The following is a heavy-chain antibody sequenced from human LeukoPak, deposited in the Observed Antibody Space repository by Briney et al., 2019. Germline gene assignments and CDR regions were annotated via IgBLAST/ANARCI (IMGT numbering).Heavy chain of an antibody. CDR1: GGSISSYY. D-gene: IGHD1-26*01. J-gene: IGHJ4*02. V-gene: IGHV4-59*12. CDR3: ARERGSYIDY. Sequence: SETLSLTCTVSGGSISSYYWSWIRQPPGKGLEWIGYIYYSGSTYYNPSLKSRVTISVDTSKNQFSLKLSSVTAADTAVYYCARERGSYIDYWGQGTLVTVSS. CDR2: IYYSGST.